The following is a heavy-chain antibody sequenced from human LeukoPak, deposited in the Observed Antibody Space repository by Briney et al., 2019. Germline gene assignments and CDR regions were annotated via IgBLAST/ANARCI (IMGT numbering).Heavy chain of an antibody. CDR2: IYYSGST. CDR3: ASRIRMAAPLYPL. J-gene: IGHJ4*02. D-gene: IGHD6-6*01. Sequence: PSETLSLTCTVSGGSISSYYWSWIRQPPGKGLEWIGYIYYSGSTNYNPSLKSRVTISVDTSKNQFSLKLSSVTAADTAVYYCASRIRMAAPLYPLWGQGTLVTVSS. V-gene: IGHV4-59*01. CDR1: GGSISSYY.